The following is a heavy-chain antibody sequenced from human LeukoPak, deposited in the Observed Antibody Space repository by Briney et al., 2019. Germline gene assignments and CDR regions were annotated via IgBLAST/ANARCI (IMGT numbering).Heavy chain of an antibody. D-gene: IGHD6-19*01. J-gene: IGHJ5*02. CDR2: ISGSGGST. CDR3: AKDSVRSSGWYVSWFDP. CDR1: GFTFSSYA. V-gene: IGHV3-23*01. Sequence: QPGGSLRLSCAASGFTFSSYAMSWVRQAPGKGLEWVSAISGSGGSTYYADSVKGRFTISRDNSKNTLYLQMNSLRAEDTAVYYCAKDSVRSSGWYVSWFDPWGQGTLVTVSS.